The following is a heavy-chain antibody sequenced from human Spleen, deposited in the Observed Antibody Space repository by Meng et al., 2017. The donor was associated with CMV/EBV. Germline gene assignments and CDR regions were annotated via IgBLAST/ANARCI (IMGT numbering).Heavy chain of an antibody. CDR3: AREMQETYYDFWSGYRHGMDV. Sequence: ASVKVSCKASGYTFTIYDINWVRQATGQGLEWMGWMHTNSGNTGYAQKFQGRVTMTRNTSISTAYMELRSLRSDDTAVYYCAREMQETYYDFWSGYRHGMDVWGQGTTVTVSS. J-gene: IGHJ6*02. CDR1: GYTFTIYD. CDR2: MHTNSGNT. D-gene: IGHD3-3*01. V-gene: IGHV1-8*01.